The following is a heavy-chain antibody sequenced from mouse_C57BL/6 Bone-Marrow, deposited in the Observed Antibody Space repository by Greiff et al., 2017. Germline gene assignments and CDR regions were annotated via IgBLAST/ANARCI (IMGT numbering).Heavy chain of an antibody. CDR1: GFTFSSYG. CDR3: ERQRVYYGMDY. J-gene: IGHJ4*01. CDR2: ISSGGSFT. V-gene: IGHV5-6*01. Sequence: EVQRVESGGDLVKPGGSLKLSCAASGFTFSSYGMSWVRQTPDKRLEWVATISSGGSFTYYPDSVKGRCTISRDNAKNTLYLQMSSLKSEDTAMYYCERQRVYYGMDYWVRGTSVTVSS.